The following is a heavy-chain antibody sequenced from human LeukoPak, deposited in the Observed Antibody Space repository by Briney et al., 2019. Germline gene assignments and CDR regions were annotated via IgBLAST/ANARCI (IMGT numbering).Heavy chain of an antibody. CDR2: IIPILGIA. Sequence: GSSVKVSCKASGGTFSSYAISWVRQAPGQGLERMGRIIPILGIANYAQKFQGRVTITADKSTSTAYMELSSLRSEDTAVYYCARGSYSGYDYFDYWGQGTLVTVSS. J-gene: IGHJ4*02. V-gene: IGHV1-69*04. D-gene: IGHD5-12*01. CDR1: GGTFSSYA. CDR3: ARGSYSGYDYFDY.